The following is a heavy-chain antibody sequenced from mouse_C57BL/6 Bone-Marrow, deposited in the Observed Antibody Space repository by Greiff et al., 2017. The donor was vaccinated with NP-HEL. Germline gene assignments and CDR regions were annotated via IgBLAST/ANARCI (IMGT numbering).Heavy chain of an antibody. V-gene: IGHV1-15*01. Sequence: QVQLQQSGAELVRPGASVTLSCKASGYTFTDYEMHWVKQTPVHGLEWIGAIDPETGGTAYNQKFKGKAILTADKSSSTAYMELRSLTSEDSAVYYCKGDYGYAMDYWGQGTSVTVSS. CDR3: KGDYGYAMDY. CDR1: GYTFTDYE. CDR2: IDPETGGT. D-gene: IGHD1-1*01. J-gene: IGHJ4*01.